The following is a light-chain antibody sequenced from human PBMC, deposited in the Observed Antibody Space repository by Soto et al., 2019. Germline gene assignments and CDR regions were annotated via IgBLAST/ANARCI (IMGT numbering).Light chain of an antibody. CDR3: QSYDSSLSGAV. CDR2: GNS. CDR1: SSNIGAGYD. V-gene: IGLV1-40*01. Sequence: QSVLTQPPSLSGAPGQRVTISCTGSSSNIGAGYDVHWYQQLPGTAPKLLIYGNSNRPSGVPDRFSGSKSGTSASLAFTGLQAEDEADYYCQSYDSSLSGAVFGGGTKLTVL. J-gene: IGLJ3*02.